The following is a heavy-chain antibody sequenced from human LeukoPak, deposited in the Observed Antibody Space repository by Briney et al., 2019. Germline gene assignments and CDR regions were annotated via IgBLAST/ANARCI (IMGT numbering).Heavy chain of an antibody. Sequence: PSETLSLTCTVSGGSISGYSWSWVRQPPGKGLEWIGEVNYSGSTSYNPSLKSRVTMSVDTSKNQFSLKLSSVTAADTAVYYCSRLGYHLLYAYYYYYMDVWGKGTTVTVSS. J-gene: IGHJ6*03. CDR2: VNYSGST. CDR1: GGSISGYS. V-gene: IGHV4-34*01. CDR3: SRLGYHLLYAYYYYYMDV. D-gene: IGHD1-26*01.